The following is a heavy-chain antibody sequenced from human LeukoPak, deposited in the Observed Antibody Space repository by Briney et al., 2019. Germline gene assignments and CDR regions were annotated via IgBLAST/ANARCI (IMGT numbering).Heavy chain of an antibody. V-gene: IGHV3-21*01. CDR3: ARDLAWDAFDI. J-gene: IGHJ3*02. CDR2: IHSSSGSI. CDR1: GFNFTNYN. Sequence: GPCLRLSCSASGFNFTNYNMNWVGQAPGKGLECVSSIHSSSGSIYYADSLKGRFTISRDNAKNSLYLQMNSLRAEDTAVYYCARDLAWDAFDIWGQGTMVTVSS.